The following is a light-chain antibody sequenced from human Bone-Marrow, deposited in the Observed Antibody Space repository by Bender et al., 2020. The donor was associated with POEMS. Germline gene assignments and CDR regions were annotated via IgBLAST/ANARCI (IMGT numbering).Light chain of an antibody. Sequence: NFMLTQPHSMSESPGKTVTISCTRSSGSIASSYVQWYQQRPGSAPAPVIYEDDQRPSGVPDRFSGSKSGTSASLAITGLQAADEADYYCQSYDSSLGGVFGGGTQLTVL. CDR1: SGSIASSY. V-gene: IGLV6-57*04. CDR2: EDD. J-gene: IGLJ3*02. CDR3: QSYDSSLGGV.